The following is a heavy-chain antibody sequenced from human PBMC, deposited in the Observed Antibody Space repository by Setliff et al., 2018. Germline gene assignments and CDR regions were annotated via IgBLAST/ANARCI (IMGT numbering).Heavy chain of an antibody. CDR3: RLWFEETMRDY. CDR1: GFAVTNSE. J-gene: IGHJ4*02. V-gene: IGHV3-53*01. Sequence: GGSLRLSCAASGFAVTNSEMSWVRQAPGKGLEWVSVTYSSGATNYADSVKGRFIISRDDSKNTLYLQMNSLRGEDTAVYYCRLWFEETMRDYWGQGTLVTVSS. CDR2: TYSSGAT. D-gene: IGHD3-10*01.